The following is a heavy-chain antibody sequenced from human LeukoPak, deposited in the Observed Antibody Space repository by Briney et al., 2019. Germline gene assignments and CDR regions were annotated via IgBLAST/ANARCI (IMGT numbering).Heavy chain of an antibody. J-gene: IGHJ4*02. D-gene: IGHD1-26*01. Sequence: KASETLSLTCTVSDDSISDYYRGWIRQPPGKGLEWIGYIYYSGSTNYNPSLKSRVTISVDTSKNQFSLKLSSVTAADTAVYYCARERWELHSFDYWGQGTLVTVSS. CDR3: ARERWELHSFDY. CDR1: DDSISDYY. V-gene: IGHV4-59*01. CDR2: IYYSGST.